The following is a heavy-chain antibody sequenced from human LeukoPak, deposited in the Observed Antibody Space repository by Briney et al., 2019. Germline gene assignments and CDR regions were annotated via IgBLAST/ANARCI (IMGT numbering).Heavy chain of an antibody. D-gene: IGHD1-26*01. CDR3: ANRSPV. CDR1: GFTFSSYG. Sequence: GRSLRLSCAASGFTFSSYGMHWVRQAPGKGLEWVAVISYDGSNKYYADSVKGRFTISRDNSKNTLYLQMNSLRAEDTAVYYCANRSPVWGQGTLVTVSS. V-gene: IGHV3-30*18. CDR2: ISYDGSNK. J-gene: IGHJ4*02.